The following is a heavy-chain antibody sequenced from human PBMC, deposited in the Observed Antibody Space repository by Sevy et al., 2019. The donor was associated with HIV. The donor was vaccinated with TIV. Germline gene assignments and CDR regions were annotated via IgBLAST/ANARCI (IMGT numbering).Heavy chain of an antibody. Sequence: GGSLRLSCAASGFTFSSYGMHWVRQAPGKGLEWVAVISYDGSNKYYADSVKGRFTISRDNSKNTLYLQMNSLRAEDTAVYYCAKGVGGYSYGYKYYYYGIDVWGQGTTVTVSS. V-gene: IGHV3-30*18. CDR1: GFTFSSYG. CDR2: ISYDGSNK. D-gene: IGHD5-18*01. CDR3: AKGVGGYSYGYKYYYYGIDV. J-gene: IGHJ6*02.